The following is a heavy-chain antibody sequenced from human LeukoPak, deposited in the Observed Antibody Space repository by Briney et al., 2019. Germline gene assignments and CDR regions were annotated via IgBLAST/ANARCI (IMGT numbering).Heavy chain of an antibody. Sequence: GRSLRLSCAASGFTISSYAMHWVRQAPGKGLEWVAVISYDGRNKYNADSVKGRFTISRDNSKNTLYLQMNSLRAEDTAVYYCARDSSPIADYYFDCWGQGTLVTVSS. D-gene: IGHD3-22*01. CDR1: GFTISSYA. CDR3: ARDSSPIADYYFDC. J-gene: IGHJ4*02. CDR2: ISYDGRNK. V-gene: IGHV3-30*04.